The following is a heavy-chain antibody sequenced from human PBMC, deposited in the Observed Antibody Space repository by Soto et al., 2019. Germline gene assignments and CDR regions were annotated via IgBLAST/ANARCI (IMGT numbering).Heavy chain of an antibody. D-gene: IGHD6-13*01. Sequence: QVQLVESGGGVVQPGRSLRLSCAASGCTFRTHAMHWVRQAPGKGLECVAIVSFDGSNKYYEDSVKGRFTISRDNSKNTLYLQMSGLTPEDTAFYYCARDQTGITTAGGGRIDHWGQGTLVTVTS. J-gene: IGHJ4*02. CDR2: VSFDGSNK. V-gene: IGHV3-30-3*01. CDR3: ARDQTGITTAGGGRIDH. CDR1: GCTFRTHA.